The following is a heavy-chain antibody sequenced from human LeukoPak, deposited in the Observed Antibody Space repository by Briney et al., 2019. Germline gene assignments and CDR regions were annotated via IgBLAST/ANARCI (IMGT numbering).Heavy chain of an antibody. D-gene: IGHD3-22*01. J-gene: IGHJ4*02. CDR2: ISHDGTNK. CDR3: ARVANYYDSCGPDY. CDR1: GFAFSRYG. Sequence: GGSLRLSCAASGFAFSRYGMHWVRQAPGKGLEGVALISHDGTNKNHADSVKGRFTISRDNSNNTLYLQMSSLRAEDTAVYYCARVANYYDSCGPDYWGQGTLVTVSS. V-gene: IGHV3-30*03.